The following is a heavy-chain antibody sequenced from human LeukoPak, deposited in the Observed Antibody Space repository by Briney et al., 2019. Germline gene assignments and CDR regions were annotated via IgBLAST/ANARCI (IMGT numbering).Heavy chain of an antibody. D-gene: IGHD3-3*01. CDR2: MNPNRGNT. CDR1: GYTVTTYD. CDR3: ARGPSWSGYSQPYYFDY. V-gene: IGHV1-8*03. Sequence: GASVSASCTASGYTVTTYDINWVRQAAGQGLEWMGWMNPNRGNTSYAQTLQGRVANTRNTSISTAYMELSSLRSEDTAVYSCARGPSWSGYSQPYYFDYWGQGTLVTVSS. J-gene: IGHJ4*02.